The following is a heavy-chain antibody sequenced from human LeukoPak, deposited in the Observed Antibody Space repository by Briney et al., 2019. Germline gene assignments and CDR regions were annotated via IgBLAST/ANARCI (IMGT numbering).Heavy chain of an antibody. CDR1: GDSISNYY. V-gene: IGHV4-59*01. Sequence: RASETLSLTCTVSGDSISNYYWTWIRQPPGKGLEWIGYIYYTGQTNYNPSLESRVTISVDTSRGHFSLRLTSVTAADTAIYYCARGGGDYNGSGDWFVPWGQGTLVTVSS. D-gene: IGHD3-10*01. CDR3: ARGGGDYNGSGDWFVP. CDR2: IYYTGQT. J-gene: IGHJ5*02.